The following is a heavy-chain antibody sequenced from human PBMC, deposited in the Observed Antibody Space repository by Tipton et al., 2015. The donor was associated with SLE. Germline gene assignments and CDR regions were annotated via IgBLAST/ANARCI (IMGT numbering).Heavy chain of an antibody. D-gene: IGHD7-27*01. V-gene: IGHV4-59*08. CDR3: ARHAPGWFDP. CDR2: IYSSGTT. J-gene: IGHJ5*02. CDR1: GGSISSYY. Sequence: TLSLTCTVSGGSISSYYWNWIRQPPGKGLEWIGYIYSSGTTNYNPSLKSRVTISVDTSKNQFSLKLSSVTAADTAVYYCARHAPGWFDPWGQGTLVTVSS.